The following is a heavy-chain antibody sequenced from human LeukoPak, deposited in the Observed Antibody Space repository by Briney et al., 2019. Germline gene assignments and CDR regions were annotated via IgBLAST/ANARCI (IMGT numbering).Heavy chain of an antibody. V-gene: IGHV3-9*01. J-gene: IGHJ4*02. CDR1: GFTFDDYA. D-gene: IGHD3-22*01. Sequence: PGGSLRLSCAASGFTFDDYAMHWVRQAPGKGLEWVSGISWNSGSIGYADSVKGRFTISRDNAKNTLYLQMNSLRAEDTAVYYCARDRDNSGSYAYYFDYWGQGTRVTVSS. CDR2: ISWNSGSI. CDR3: ARDRDNSGSYAYYFDY.